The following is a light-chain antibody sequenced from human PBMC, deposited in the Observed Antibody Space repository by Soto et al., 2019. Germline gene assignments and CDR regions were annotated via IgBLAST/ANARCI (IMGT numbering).Light chain of an antibody. J-gene: IGLJ1*01. Sequence: QSVLTQPASVSGSPGQSITISCTGTSSDVGSYNLVSWYQQHPGKAPKLMIYEVSKRPSGVSNRFSGSKSGNTASLTISGLQAEDEADYYCCSYAGAYTYVFGSGTKGHRP. CDR1: SSDVGSYNL. V-gene: IGLV2-23*02. CDR2: EVS. CDR3: CSYAGAYTYV.